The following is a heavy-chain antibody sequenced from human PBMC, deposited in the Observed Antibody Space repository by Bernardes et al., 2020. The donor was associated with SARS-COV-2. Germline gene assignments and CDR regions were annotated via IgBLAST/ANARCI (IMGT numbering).Heavy chain of an antibody. D-gene: IGHD1-26*01. CDR3: ARGSGNYYFDF. Sequence: GSLSLSCAASGFTFSSYWMHWVRQVPGKGLLWVSRINMDGRTTNYADSVKGRFTISRDNARNTVYLQMNSLRAEDTAVYYCARGSGNYYFDFWGRGTLVTVSS. CDR2: INMDGRTT. CDR1: GFTFSSYW. V-gene: IGHV3-74*01. J-gene: IGHJ4*02.